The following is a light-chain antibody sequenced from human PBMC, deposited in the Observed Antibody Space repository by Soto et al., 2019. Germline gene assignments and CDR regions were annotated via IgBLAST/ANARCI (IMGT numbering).Light chain of an antibody. J-gene: IGLJ1*01. CDR1: SSDVGGYNY. CDR3: CSLTTSHTYV. Sequence: QSALTQPASVSGSPGQSITISCTGTSSDVGGYNYVSWYQQHPGKAPKLMIYHVTYRPSGFSNRYSGSKSGNSASLTISGLQADDEADYYCCSLTTSHTYVFGSGTKVTVL. CDR2: HVT. V-gene: IGLV2-14*03.